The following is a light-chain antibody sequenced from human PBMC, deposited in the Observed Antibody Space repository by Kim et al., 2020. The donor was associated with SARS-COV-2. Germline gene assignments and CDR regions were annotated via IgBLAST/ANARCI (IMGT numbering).Light chain of an antibody. Sequence: QSVTISCTGTISDVGAYNSVSWYQQIPGKAPKLMIYEVNKRPSGVPDRFSGSKSGNTASLTVSGLQPEDEADYYCNSYAGSSIVIFGGGTQLTVL. CDR1: ISDVGAYNS. V-gene: IGLV2-8*01. CDR3: NSYAGSSIVI. J-gene: IGLJ2*01. CDR2: EVN.